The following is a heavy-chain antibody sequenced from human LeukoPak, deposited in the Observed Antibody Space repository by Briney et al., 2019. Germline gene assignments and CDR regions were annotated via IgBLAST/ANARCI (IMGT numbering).Heavy chain of an antibody. D-gene: IGHD1-26*01. CDR1: GFTFSGSA. J-gene: IGHJ4*02. CDR3: AKDGGATPRLTVY. CDR2: IGTTADNYAK. Sequence: GGTLRLSCAASGFTFSGSAIHWVRQASGKGLEWVGRIGTTADNYAKAYAASVKGRFTISRDDSKNTLYLQMNSLRAEDTAVYYCAKDGGATPRLTVYWGQGTLVTVSS. V-gene: IGHV3-73*01.